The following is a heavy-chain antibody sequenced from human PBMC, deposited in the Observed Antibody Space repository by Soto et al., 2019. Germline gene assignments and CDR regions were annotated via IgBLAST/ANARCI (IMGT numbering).Heavy chain of an antibody. CDR2: ISYDGSNK. CDR3: AKAIMVRGRLYAFDI. V-gene: IGHV3-30*18. Sequence: HPGGSLRLSCAASGFTFSSYGMHWVRQAPGKGLEWVAVISYDGSNKYYADSVKGRFTISRDNSKNTLYLQMNSLRAEDTAVYYCAKAIMVRGRLYAFDIWGQGTMVTVSS. D-gene: IGHD3-10*01. CDR1: GFTFSSYG. J-gene: IGHJ3*02.